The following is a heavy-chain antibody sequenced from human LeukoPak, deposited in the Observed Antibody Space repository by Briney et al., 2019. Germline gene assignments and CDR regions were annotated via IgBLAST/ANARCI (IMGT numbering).Heavy chain of an antibody. J-gene: IGHJ4*02. V-gene: IGHV3-30-3*01. Sequence: PGGSLRLSCAASGFTFSNYWMSWVRQAPGRGLEWVAVISYDGSNKYYADSVKGRFTISRDNSKSTLYLQMNSLRAEDTAVYYCARDEGGSYFGVLDYWGQGTLVTVSS. D-gene: IGHD1-26*01. CDR3: ARDEGGSYFGVLDY. CDR2: ISYDGSNK. CDR1: GFTFSNYW.